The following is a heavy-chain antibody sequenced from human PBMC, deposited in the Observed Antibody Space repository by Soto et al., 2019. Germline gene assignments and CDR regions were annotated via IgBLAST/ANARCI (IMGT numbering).Heavy chain of an antibody. CDR3: ARDSGSSGVAAAARWDS. Sequence: QVQLVESGGGVVQPGRSLRLSCAASGFTFSSYAMHWVRQAPGKGLEWVAVISYDGSNKYYADSVKGRFTISRDNSKNXLFLQMNSLKAEDTAVYYCARDSGSSGVAAAARWDSWGQGTLVTVSS. CDR1: GFTFSSYA. D-gene: IGHD6-13*01. V-gene: IGHV3-30-3*01. CDR2: ISYDGSNK. J-gene: IGHJ4*02.